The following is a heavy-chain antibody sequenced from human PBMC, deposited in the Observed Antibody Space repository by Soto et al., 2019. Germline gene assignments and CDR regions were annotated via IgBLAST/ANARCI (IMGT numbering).Heavy chain of an antibody. CDR2: IYPGDSDT. D-gene: IGHD6-13*01. Sequence: PGESLKISCKVSGYNFTSYWIGWVRQMPGKGLEWMGIIYPGDSDTRYSPSFQGQVTISADKSISTAYLQWSSPKASDTAMYYCAGRIAAAGAFDIWGQGTMVTVSS. CDR1: GYNFTSYW. V-gene: IGHV5-51*01. J-gene: IGHJ3*02. CDR3: AGRIAAAGAFDI.